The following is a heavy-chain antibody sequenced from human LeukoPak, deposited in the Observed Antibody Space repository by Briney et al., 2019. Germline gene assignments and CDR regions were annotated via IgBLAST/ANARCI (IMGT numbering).Heavy chain of an antibody. V-gene: IGHV3-30*02. CDR1: GFTFSSYA. J-gene: IGHJ4*02. Sequence: GGSLRLSCAASGFTFSSYAMHWVRQAPGKGLEWVAFIRYDGSNKYYADSVKGRFTISRDNSKNTLYLQMNSLRAEDTAVYYCAKSGPNRGGQSISFWGQGTLVTVSS. D-gene: IGHD3-10*01. CDR2: IRYDGSNK. CDR3: AKSGPNRGGQSISF.